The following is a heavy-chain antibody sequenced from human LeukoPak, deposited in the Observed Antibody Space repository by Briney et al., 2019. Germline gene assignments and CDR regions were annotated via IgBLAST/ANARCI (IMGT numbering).Heavy chain of an antibody. Sequence: GASVKVSCKASGYTFTSYYMHWVRQAPGQGLEWMGIINPSGGSTSYAQKFQGRVTMTGDTSTSTVYMELSSLRSEDTAVYYCARPGYYYDSSGYYYFDYWGQGTLVTVSS. CDR3: ARPGYYYDSSGYYYFDY. V-gene: IGHV1-46*01. D-gene: IGHD3-22*01. J-gene: IGHJ4*02. CDR1: GYTFTSYY. CDR2: INPSGGST.